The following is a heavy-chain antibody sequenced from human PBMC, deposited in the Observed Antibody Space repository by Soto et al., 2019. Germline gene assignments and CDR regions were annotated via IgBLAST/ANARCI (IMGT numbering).Heavy chain of an antibody. CDR2: IYYSGST. D-gene: IGHD3-3*01. V-gene: IGHV4-31*01. Sequence: QVQLQESGPGLVKPSQTLSLTCTVSGGSISSGGYYWSLIRQHPGKGLEWIGYIYYSGSTYYNPSLHSPVTIPVDRSRTQFPLRLSSVTAAATAVSYCAGVTRFRIFGVVKPVGPVWFDPWGQGTLVTVSS. CDR3: AGVTRFRIFGVVKPVGPVWFDP. J-gene: IGHJ5*02. CDR1: GGSISSGGYY.